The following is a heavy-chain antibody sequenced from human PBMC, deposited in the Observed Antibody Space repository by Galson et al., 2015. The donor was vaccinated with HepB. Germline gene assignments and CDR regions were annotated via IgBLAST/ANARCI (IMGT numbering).Heavy chain of an antibody. Sequence: ETLSLTCSVSGGSINIPNWWSWVRQPPGKGLEWIGKLYHSGITKCNPSLKSRFTISVDKSKNQFSLELTSVTAADTAVYYCAREAVADRGWGFDHWGQGTLVTVSS. V-gene: IGHV4-4*02. CDR1: GGSINIPNW. J-gene: IGHJ4*02. CDR3: AREAVADRGWGFDH. CDR2: LYHSGIT. D-gene: IGHD6-19*01.